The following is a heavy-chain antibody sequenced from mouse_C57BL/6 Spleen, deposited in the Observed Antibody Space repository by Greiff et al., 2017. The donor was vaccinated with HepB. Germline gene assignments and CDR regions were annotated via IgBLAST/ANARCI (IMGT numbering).Heavy chain of an antibody. CDR2: IDPSDSYT. Sequence: QVQLQQPGAELVMPGASVKLSCKASGYTFTSYWMHWVKQRPGQGLEWIGEIDPSDSYTNYNQKFKGKSTLTVDKSSNTAYMQLSSLTSEDSAVYYCARSIDYDDAMDYWGQGTSVTVSS. CDR3: ARSIDYDDAMDY. CDR1: GYTFTSYW. D-gene: IGHD2-4*01. V-gene: IGHV1-69*01. J-gene: IGHJ4*01.